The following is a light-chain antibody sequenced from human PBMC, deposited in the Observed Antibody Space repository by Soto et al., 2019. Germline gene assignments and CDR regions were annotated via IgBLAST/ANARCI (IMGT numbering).Light chain of an antibody. Sequence: DIQMTQSPSTLSAFVGDRVTITCRASQSISLWLAWYQQKPGKALKLLIYKASGLESGVPSRFSGSGSGTDFTLTISSLQPDDFATYYCQQYNSYSPLTFGGGTKVDIK. V-gene: IGKV1-5*03. CDR2: KAS. J-gene: IGKJ4*01. CDR3: QQYNSYSPLT. CDR1: QSISLW.